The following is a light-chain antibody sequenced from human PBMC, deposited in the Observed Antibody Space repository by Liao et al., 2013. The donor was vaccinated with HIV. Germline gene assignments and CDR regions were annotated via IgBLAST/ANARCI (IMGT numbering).Light chain of an antibody. CDR2: QDN. V-gene: IGLV3-1*01. CDR1: KLGDKY. J-gene: IGLJ2*01. Sequence: SYDLTQPPSVSVSPGQTASITCSGDKLGDKYTCWYQQKPGQSPVLVIYQDNKRPSGIPERFSGSNSGNTATLTISGTQAVDEAVYYCQTWDSSTVVFGGGTKLTVL. CDR3: QTWDSSTVV.